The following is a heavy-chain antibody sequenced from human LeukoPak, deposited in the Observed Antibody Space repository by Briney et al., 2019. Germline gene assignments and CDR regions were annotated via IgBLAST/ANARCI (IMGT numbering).Heavy chain of an antibody. D-gene: IGHD1-7*01. V-gene: IGHV4-4*07. J-gene: IGHJ6*03. CDR3: ARDDWNYGPGYYYYMDV. CDR2: IYTSGST. CDR1: GGSISSYD. Sequence: PSETLSLTCTVSGGSISSYDWSWIRQPAGKGLEWIGRIYTSGSTNYNPSLKSRVTISVDKSKNQFSLKLSSVTAADTAVYYCARDDWNYGPGYYYYMDVWGKGTTVTVSS.